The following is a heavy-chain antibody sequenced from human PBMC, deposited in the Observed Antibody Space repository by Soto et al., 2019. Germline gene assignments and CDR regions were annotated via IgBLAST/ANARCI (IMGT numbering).Heavy chain of an antibody. CDR2: IIPIFGTA. D-gene: IGHD2-15*01. V-gene: IGHV1-69*12. CDR1: GGTFSSYA. J-gene: IGHJ6*02. CDR3: ARDPWGVVVVAATGGYYGMDV. Sequence: QVQLVQSGAEVKKPGSSVKVSCKASGGTFSSYAISWVRQAPGQGLEWMGGIIPIFGTANYAQKFQGRVTITADEYTSTAYMELSSVRSEDTAVYYCARDPWGVVVVAATGGYYGMDVWGQGTTVTVSS.